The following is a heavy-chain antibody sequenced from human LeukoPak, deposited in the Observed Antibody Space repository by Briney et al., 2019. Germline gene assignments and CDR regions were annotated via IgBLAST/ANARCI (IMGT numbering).Heavy chain of an antibody. J-gene: IGHJ4*02. CDR3: ARRGNDYGDYVGFDY. CDR1: GGSISSSSDY. CDR2: ISYSGST. D-gene: IGHD4-17*01. V-gene: IGHV4-39*01. Sequence: KTSETLSLTCTVSGGSISSSSDYWGWIRQPPGKGLEWIGSISYSGSTYYNPSLRSRVTISVDTSKNQFSLKLSSVTAADTAVYYCARRGNDYGDYVGFDYWGQGTLVTVSS.